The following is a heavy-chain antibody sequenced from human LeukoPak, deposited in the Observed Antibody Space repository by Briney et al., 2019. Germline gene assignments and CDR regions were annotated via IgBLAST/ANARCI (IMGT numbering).Heavy chain of an antibody. CDR2: ISANNGDT. Sequence: GASVKVSCKASGYTFTRYGISWVRQAPGQGLERMGWISANNGDTNSAQKFQDRVTMTTDTSTSTAYMELRSLRSDDTAVYYCARDFFHGHCAGLSCFLLDYWGQGSLVTVSS. V-gene: IGHV1-18*01. CDR3: ARDFFHGHCAGLSCFLLDY. D-gene: IGHD2-15*01. J-gene: IGHJ4*02. CDR1: GYTFTRYG.